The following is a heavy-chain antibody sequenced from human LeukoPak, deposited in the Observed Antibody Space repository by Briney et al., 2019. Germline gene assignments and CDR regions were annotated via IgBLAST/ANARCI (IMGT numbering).Heavy chain of an antibody. CDR3: GKTTVGYSSGRYPGWPVDY. CDR2: IFGSGGSP. CDR1: GFTFNSYA. J-gene: IGHJ4*02. Sequence: PGGSLRLSCAASGFTFNSYAMYWVRQAPGKGLEWISGIFGSGGSPHYADSVKGRFTISRDNSKNTVYLQLDSLRVEDTALYYCGKTTVGYSSGRYPGWPVDYWGQGALVTVSS. D-gene: IGHD2-15*01. V-gene: IGHV3-23*01.